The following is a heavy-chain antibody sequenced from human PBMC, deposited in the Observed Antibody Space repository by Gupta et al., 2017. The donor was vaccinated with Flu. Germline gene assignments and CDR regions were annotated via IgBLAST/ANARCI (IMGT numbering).Heavy chain of an antibody. D-gene: IGHD1-1*01. CDR1: SSSSY. V-gene: IGHV4-39*01. CDR3: ARLPRGGETDRYDY. CDR2: IYSSGST. Sequence: SSSSYWGWIRQPPGKGLGWIGSIYSSGSTYYNSSLKSRVTISVDTSKNQFSLKLSSVTAADTAVYYCARLPRGGETDRYDYWGQGTLVTVSS. J-gene: IGHJ4*02.